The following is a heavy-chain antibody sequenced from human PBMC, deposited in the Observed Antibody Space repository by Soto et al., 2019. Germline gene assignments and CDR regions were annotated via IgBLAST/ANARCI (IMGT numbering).Heavy chain of an antibody. CDR3: ARYSPPVDY. Sequence: QVQLLQSGAEVKKPGASVKVSCKASGYTFTTYGISWVRQAPGQGLEWMGWISAYNGNRKYAQKLQGRVTMTTDTSTSTAYMELRRLKYDDTAVYYCARYSPPVDYWGQGTLVTVSS. J-gene: IGHJ4*02. CDR1: GYTFTTYG. D-gene: IGHD2-21*01. CDR2: ISAYNGNR. V-gene: IGHV1-18*01.